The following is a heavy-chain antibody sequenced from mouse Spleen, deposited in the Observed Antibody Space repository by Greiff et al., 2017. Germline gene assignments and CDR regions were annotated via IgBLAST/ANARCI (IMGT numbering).Heavy chain of an antibody. CDR2: ISYSGST. CDR1: GDSITSGY. V-gene: IGHV3-8*02. D-gene: IGHD2-1*01. Sequence: EVHLVESGPSLVKPSQTLSLTCSVTGDSITSGYWNWIRKFPGNKLEYMGYISYSGSTYYNPSLKSRISITRDTSKNQYYLQLNSVTTEDTATYYCARDVGNLSSFDYWGQGTTLTVSS. J-gene: IGHJ2*01. CDR3: ARDVGNLSSFDY.